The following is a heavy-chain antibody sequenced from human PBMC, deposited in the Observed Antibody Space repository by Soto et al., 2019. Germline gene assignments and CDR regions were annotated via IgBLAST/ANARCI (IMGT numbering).Heavy chain of an antibody. CDR3: AKMAGSGY. V-gene: IGHV3-30*18. Sequence: QVQLVESGGGVVQPGRSLRLSCAASGFTFSSYGMHWVRQAPGKGLEWVAVISYDGSNKYYADSVKGGFTISRDNSKNTLYLQMNSLRAEETAVYYCAKMAGSGYWGQGTLVTFSS. CDR1: GFTFSSYG. J-gene: IGHJ4*02. CDR2: ISYDGSNK. D-gene: IGHD6-19*01.